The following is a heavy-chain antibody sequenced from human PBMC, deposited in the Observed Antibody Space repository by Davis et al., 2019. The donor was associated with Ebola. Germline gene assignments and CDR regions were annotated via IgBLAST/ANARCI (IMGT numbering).Heavy chain of an antibody. J-gene: IGHJ4*02. CDR1: GFTFSNYD. D-gene: IGHD5-12*01. V-gene: IGHV3-23*01. CDR2: ISAREGHT. Sequence: GESLKISCAASGFTFSNYDMRWVRQAPAKGLKWVSSISAREGHTHYSDSVKGRFTISADKSISTAYLQWSSLKASDTAIYYCARRGGYAYSLVDYWGQGTLVTVSS. CDR3: ARRGGYAYSLVDY.